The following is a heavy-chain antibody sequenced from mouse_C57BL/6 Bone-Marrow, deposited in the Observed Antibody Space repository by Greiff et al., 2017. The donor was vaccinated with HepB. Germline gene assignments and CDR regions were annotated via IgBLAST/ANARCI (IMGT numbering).Heavy chain of an antibody. CDR1: GYTFTSYW. J-gene: IGHJ2*01. V-gene: IGHV1-50*01. Sequence: QVQLQQPGAELVKPGASVKLSCKASGYTFTSYWMQWVKQRPGQGLEWIGEIDPSDSYTNYNQKFKGKATLTVDTSSSTAYLQLSSLTSEDTAVYYCTTFRYYGSGYYFDYWGQGTTLTVSS. CDR3: TTFRYYGSGYYFDY. D-gene: IGHD1-1*01. CDR2: IDPSDSYT.